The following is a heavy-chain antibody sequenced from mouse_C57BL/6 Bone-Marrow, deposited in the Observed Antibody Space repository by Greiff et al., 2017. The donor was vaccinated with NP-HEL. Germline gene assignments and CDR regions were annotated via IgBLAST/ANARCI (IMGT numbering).Heavy chain of an antibody. CDR2: ISYDGSN. V-gene: IGHV3-6*01. Sequence: EVKLQESGPGLVKPSQSLSLTCSVTGYSITSGYYWNWIRQFPGNKLEWMGYISYDGSNNYNPSLKNRISITRDTSKNQFFLKLNSVTTEDTATYYCAGKTTALWGQGTLVTVSA. D-gene: IGHD1-2*01. CDR3: AGKTTAL. J-gene: IGHJ3*01. CDR1: GYSITSGYY.